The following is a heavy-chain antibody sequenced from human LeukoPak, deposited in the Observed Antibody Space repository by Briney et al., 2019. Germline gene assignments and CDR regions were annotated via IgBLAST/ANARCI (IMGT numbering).Heavy chain of an antibody. D-gene: IGHD1-26*01. J-gene: IGHJ6*03. CDR1: GFTFSSYG. Sequence: SGGSVRLSCAASGFTFSSYGMHWVRQAPGKGLEWVAFIRYEGSNKYYADSVKGRFTISRDNSKNTLYLQMNSLRAEDTAVYYCAKDKGSYYYYYYNMDVWGKGTTVTVSS. CDR2: IRYEGSNK. CDR3: AKDKGSYYYYYYNMDV. V-gene: IGHV3-30*02.